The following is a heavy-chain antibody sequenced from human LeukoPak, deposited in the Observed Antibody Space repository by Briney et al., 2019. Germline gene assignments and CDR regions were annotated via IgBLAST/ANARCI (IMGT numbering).Heavy chain of an antibody. CDR2: IYTSGST. CDR1: GGSISSHF. V-gene: IGHV4-4*08. D-gene: IGHD1-20*01. Sequence: PSETLSLTCTVSGGSISSHFWGWIRQPPGKGLEWIGYIYTSGSTNYNPSLKSRVTISVDTSKNQFSLNLSSVTAADTAVYYCARDITFFDYWGQGTLVTVSS. J-gene: IGHJ4*02. CDR3: ARDITFFDY.